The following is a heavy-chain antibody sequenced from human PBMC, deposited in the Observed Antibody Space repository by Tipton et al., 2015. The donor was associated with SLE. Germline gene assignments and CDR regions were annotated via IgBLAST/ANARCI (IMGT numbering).Heavy chain of an antibody. CDR2: VYPGGTS. Sequence: TLSLTCTVSNGSISSGSYYWSWIRQPAGKGLEWIGHVYPGGTSDYNASLKSRVDISIDTSKNQLSLKLTSVTAADTAMYYCARGSDIFGFYDHWGQGTLVTVSS. D-gene: IGHD3-3*02. CDR1: NGSISSGSYY. CDR3: ARGSDIFGFYDH. V-gene: IGHV4-61*09. J-gene: IGHJ4*02.